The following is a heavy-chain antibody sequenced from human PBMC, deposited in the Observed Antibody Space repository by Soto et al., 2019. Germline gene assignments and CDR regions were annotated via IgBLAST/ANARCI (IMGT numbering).Heavy chain of an antibody. CDR1: VFTITCYE. CDR3: AIQVYYDSSGYF. Sequence: GASLRPSRAASVFTITCYETNWARHAPGKELEWVSYISSSDTTIYYEDSVKGRFTISRDKTKNSLHLQMNSLRAEDTAVYYCAIQVYYDSSGYFWGQGTRVTVSS. V-gene: IGHV3-48*03. J-gene: IGHJ4*02. D-gene: IGHD3-22*01. CDR2: ISSSDTTI.